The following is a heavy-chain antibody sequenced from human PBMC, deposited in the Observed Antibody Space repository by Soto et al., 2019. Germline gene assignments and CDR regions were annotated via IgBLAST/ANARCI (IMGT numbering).Heavy chain of an antibody. V-gene: IGHV1-18*01. J-gene: IGHJ5*02. D-gene: IGHD2-2*01. CDR3: ARFSTVVVPAAMGGGWFDP. CDR1: GYTFTSYG. Sequence: ASVKVSCKASGYTFTSYGISWVRQAPGHGLEWMGWISAYNGNTNYAQKLQGRVTMTTDTSTSTAYMELRSLRSDDTAVYYCARFSTVVVPAAMGGGWFDPWGQGTLVTVSS. CDR2: ISAYNGNT.